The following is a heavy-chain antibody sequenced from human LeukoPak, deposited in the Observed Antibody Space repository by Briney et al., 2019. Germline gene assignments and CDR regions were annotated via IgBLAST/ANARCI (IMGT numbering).Heavy chain of an antibody. CDR2: IKQDGSEN. D-gene: IGHD5-24*01. V-gene: IGHV3-7*01. CDR1: GFTFSTYW. Sequence: GGSLGLSCAASGFTFSTYWMSWVRQAPGKGLEWVANIKQDGSENYYADSVTGRFTISRDNAKNLLYLQMNSLRAEDTAVCYCANGDGFDYWGQGTLVTVSS. J-gene: IGHJ4*02. CDR3: ANGDGFDY.